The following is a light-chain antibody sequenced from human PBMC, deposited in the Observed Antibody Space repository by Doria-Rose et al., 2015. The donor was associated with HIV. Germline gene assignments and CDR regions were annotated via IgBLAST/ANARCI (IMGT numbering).Light chain of an antibody. V-gene: IGKV1-9*01. CDR1: QGIGSF. CDR2: SAS. J-gene: IGKJ5*01. CDR3: QQIHSYPIT. Sequence: SVGDRVTITCRAGQGIGSFLVWYQQKSGKAPELLIYSASTLQSGVPSRFSGSGSGTEFTLTISSLQPEDFGTFYCQQIHSYPITFGQGTRLEIK.